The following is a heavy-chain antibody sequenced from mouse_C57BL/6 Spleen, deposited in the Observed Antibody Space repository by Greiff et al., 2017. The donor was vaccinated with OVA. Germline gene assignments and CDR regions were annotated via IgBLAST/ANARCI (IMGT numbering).Heavy chain of an antibody. V-gene: IGHV1-52*01. D-gene: IGHD4-1*01. CDR3: ARGDLTGKDWFAY. Sequence: QVQLQQPGAELVRPGSSVKLSCKASGYTFTSYWMHWVKQRPIQGLEWIGNIDPSDSETHYNQKFKDKATLTVDKSSSTAYMQLSSLTSEDSAVYYCARGDLTGKDWFAYWGQVTLVTVSA. CDR1: GYTFTSYW. J-gene: IGHJ3*01. CDR2: IDPSDSET.